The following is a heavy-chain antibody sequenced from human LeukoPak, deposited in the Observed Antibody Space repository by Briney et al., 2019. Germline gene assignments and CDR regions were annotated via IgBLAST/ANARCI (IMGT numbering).Heavy chain of an antibody. CDR1: GDSVSSSSAA. J-gene: IGHJ5*02. D-gene: IGHD3-22*01. Sequence: SQTLSLTCAISGDSVSSSSAAWHWIRQSPSRGLEWLGRTYYKSKWFNDYAISVKSRITFNPDTSKNQVSLQLNSVTPEDTAVYNCAKDWEDSRGYHQLGFDPWGQGTLVTVSS. CDR2: TYYKSKWFN. V-gene: IGHV6-1*01. CDR3: AKDWEDSRGYHQLGFDP.